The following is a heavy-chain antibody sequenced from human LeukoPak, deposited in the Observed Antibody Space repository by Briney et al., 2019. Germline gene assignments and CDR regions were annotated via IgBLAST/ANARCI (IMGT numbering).Heavy chain of an antibody. J-gene: IGHJ3*02. Sequence: GRSLRLSCAVSGFTFSAYGMHWVRQAPGKGLEWVSYISSSSSTIYYADSVKGRFTISRDNAKNSLYLQMNSLRAEDTAVYYCAREGQLQGGAFDIWGQGTMVTVSS. V-gene: IGHV3-48*01. D-gene: IGHD4-23*01. CDR2: ISSSSSTI. CDR3: AREGQLQGGAFDI. CDR1: GFTFSAYG.